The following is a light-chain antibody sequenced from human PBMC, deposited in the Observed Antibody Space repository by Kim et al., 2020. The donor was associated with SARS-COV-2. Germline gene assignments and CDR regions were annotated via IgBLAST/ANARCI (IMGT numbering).Light chain of an antibody. CDR3: CSYAGSSTSVV. CDR1: SSDVGSYNI. V-gene: IGLV2-23*02. Sequence: QSINMSCTGTSSDVGSYNIVSWYQQHPGKAPKLMIYEVSKRPSGVSNRFSGSKSGNTASLTISGLQAEDEADYYCCSYAGSSTSVVFGGGTQLTVL. CDR2: EVS. J-gene: IGLJ2*01.